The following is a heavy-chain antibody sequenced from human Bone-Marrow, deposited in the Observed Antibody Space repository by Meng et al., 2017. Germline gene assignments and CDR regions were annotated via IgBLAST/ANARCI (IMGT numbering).Heavy chain of an antibody. CDR1: GFTFSSYE. J-gene: IGHJ4*02. CDR3: AREDYGDSFDY. Sequence: GESLKISCAASGFTFSSYEMNWVRQAPGKGLEWVSYISSSGSTIYYADSVKGRFTISRDNPKNSLYLQMNSLRAEDTAVYYCAREDYGDSFDYWGQGTLVTVSS. D-gene: IGHD4-17*01. CDR2: ISSSGSTI. V-gene: IGHV3-48*03.